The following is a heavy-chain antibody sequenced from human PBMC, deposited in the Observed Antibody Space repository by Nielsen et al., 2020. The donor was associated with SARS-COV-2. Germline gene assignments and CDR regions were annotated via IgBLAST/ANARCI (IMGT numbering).Heavy chain of an antibody. J-gene: IGHJ4*02. CDR1: GFTFSNYG. CDR3: AKDVWSGAHQIGPDY. V-gene: IGHV3-30*02. D-gene: IGHD3-3*01. CDR2: VTRDGSDT. Sequence: GESLQISCPASGFTFSNYGMNWVCQVAGKGLEWVSIVTRDGSDTFYVDSVKGRFTISRDNSKNTVYLQMNSLRAEDTAVYHCAKDVWSGAHQIGPDYWGQRTLVTVSS.